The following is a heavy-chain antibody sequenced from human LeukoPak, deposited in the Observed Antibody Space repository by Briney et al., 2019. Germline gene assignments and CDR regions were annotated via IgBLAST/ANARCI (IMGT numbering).Heavy chain of an antibody. CDR3: AKEKLPSGYSFLTDY. Sequence: GGSLRLSCAASGFTFNSYGMHWVRQAPGKGLEWVAVISYDGPNKYYADSVKGRFTISRDDSKSTLYLRMNSLRPEDTAVYYCAKEKLPSGYSFLTDYWGQGTLVTVSS. J-gene: IGHJ4*02. CDR1: GFTFNSYG. CDR2: ISYDGPNK. D-gene: IGHD5-18*01. V-gene: IGHV3-30*18.